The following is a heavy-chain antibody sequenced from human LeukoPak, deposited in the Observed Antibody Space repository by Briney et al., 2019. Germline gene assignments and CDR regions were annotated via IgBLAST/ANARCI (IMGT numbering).Heavy chain of an antibody. D-gene: IGHD5-12*01. Sequence: ASVKVSCKASGYTFTSYGIRWVRQAPGQGLEWMGWISAYNGNTNYAQKLQGRVTMTTDTSASTAYMELSRLRSDDTAVYYCARGQGPIVAGHEDVWGQGTLVTVSS. J-gene: IGHJ4*02. CDR2: ISAYNGNT. V-gene: IGHV1-18*01. CDR1: GYTFTSYG. CDR3: ARGQGPIVAGHEDV.